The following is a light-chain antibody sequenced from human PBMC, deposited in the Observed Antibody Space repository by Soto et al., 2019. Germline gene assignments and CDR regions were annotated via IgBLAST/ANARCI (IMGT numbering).Light chain of an antibody. V-gene: IGKV3-20*01. Sequence: EIVLTQSPGTLSLSPGERVTLSCRASQSVTSTYLAWYQQKPGQAPRLLIYDASTRATDIPDRFSGSGSGTDFTLTISRLEPEDFAVYYCQQYGRSPGLLTFGPGTKVDIK. CDR2: DAS. CDR3: QQYGRSPGLLT. J-gene: IGKJ3*01. CDR1: QSVTSTY.